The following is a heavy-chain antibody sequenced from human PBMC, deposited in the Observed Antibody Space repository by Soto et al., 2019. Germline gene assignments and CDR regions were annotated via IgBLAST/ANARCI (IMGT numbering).Heavy chain of an antibody. CDR3: ARDREYCGGVCNYYYYYGTDV. D-gene: IGHD2-21*02. J-gene: IGHJ6*02. Sequence: ASAKVSCKASGYTFTGYYMHWVRQAPGQGLEWMGWINPHSGGTNYAQKLQGWVTMTRDTSISTAYMELSRLSSDDTAVYYCARDREYCGGVCNYYYYYGTDVWGQETTLTISS. V-gene: IGHV1-2*04. CDR2: INPHSGGT. CDR1: GYTFTGYY.